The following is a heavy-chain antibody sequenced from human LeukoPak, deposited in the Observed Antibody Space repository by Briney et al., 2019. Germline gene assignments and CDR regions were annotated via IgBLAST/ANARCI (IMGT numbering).Heavy chain of an antibody. J-gene: IGHJ4*02. CDR1: GYTFTSYA. V-gene: IGHV1-3*01. CDR3: ARVPPYCSSTSCYGGGPFDY. D-gene: IGHD2-2*01. CDR2: INAGNGNT. Sequence: ASVKVSCKASGYTFTSYAMHWVRQAPGQRLEWMGWINAGNGNTKYSQKFQGRVTITRDTFASTAYMELSSLRSEDTAVYYCARVPPYCSSTSCYGGGPFDYWGQGTLVTVSS.